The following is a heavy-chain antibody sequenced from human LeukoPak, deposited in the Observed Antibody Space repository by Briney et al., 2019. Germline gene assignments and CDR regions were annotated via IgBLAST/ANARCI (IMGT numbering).Heavy chain of an antibody. CDR2: INPSGGST. D-gene: IGHD6-19*01. CDR3: ASSIAVAALISH. Sequence: GASVKVSCXASGYTFTSYYMHWVRLAPGQGLGWMGIINPSGGSTSYAQRFQGRVTMTRDTSTSTVYMELSSLRSEDTAVYYCASSIAVAALISHWGQGTLVTVSS. V-gene: IGHV1-46*01. CDR1: GYTFTSYY. J-gene: IGHJ1*01.